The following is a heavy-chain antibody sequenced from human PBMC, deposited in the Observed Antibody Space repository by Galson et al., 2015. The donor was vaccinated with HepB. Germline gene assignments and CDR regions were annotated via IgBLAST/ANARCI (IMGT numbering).Heavy chain of an antibody. D-gene: IGHD1-26*01. J-gene: IGHJ4*02. CDR3: ARLGANREFDY. CDR1: GYSFSTYT. Sequence: SVKVSCKASGYSFSTYTIYWVRQAPGQGLEWMGWISGNTGNTDYAQSLQGRVTMTTDTSTSTGYMELRSLTSDDTAVYYCARLGANREFDYWGQGTLVTVSS. CDR2: ISGNTGNT. V-gene: IGHV1-18*01.